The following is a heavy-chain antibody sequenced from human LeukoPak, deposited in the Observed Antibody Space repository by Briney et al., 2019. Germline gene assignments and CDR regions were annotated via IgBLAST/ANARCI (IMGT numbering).Heavy chain of an antibody. V-gene: IGHV3-33*01. Sequence: PGGSLRLSCVASGFTLSSHGMHWVRQAPGKGLEWVALIWYDGTRENYADSVKGRFTISRDLPKNTLNLQMNSLRVDDTAVFYCARDLSFGSLDFRGQGTLVTVSS. CDR2: IWYDGTRE. D-gene: IGHD1-26*01. J-gene: IGHJ4*02. CDR1: GFTLSSHG. CDR3: ARDLSFGSLDF.